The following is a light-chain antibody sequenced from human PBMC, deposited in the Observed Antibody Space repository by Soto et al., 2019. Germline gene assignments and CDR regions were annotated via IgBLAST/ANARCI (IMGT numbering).Light chain of an antibody. CDR3: VAWDDRLNGWV. J-gene: IGLJ3*02. CDR2: SSD. CDR1: NSNLGSNT. Sequence: QSVLIQPPSASGTPGQRVTISCSGRNSNLGSNTVSCYHQVPGTAPKVVIYSSDQRPSGVPDRLSASKSGTSASLAISGLQSADEGVYYCVAWDDRLNGWVFGGGTKLTVL. V-gene: IGLV1-44*01.